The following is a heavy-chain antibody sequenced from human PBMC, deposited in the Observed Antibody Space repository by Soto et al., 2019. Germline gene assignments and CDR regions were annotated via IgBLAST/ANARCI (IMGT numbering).Heavy chain of an antibody. CDR2: ISYDGSNK. Sequence: QVQLVESGGGVVQPGRSLRLSCAASGFIFSTYAMHWVRQAPGKGLEWVAVISYDGSNKYYADSVKGRFTISRDNFKNTLYLQMNSLRADDTAVYYCARDFDRSYSSAGSWGQGTLVTVSS. CDR3: ARDFDRSYSSAGS. D-gene: IGHD6-19*01. CDR1: GFIFSTYA. V-gene: IGHV3-30-3*01. J-gene: IGHJ5*02.